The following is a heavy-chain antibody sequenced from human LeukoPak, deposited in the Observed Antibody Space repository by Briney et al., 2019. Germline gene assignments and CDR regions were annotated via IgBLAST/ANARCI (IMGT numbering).Heavy chain of an antibody. J-gene: IGHJ4*02. CDR1: GFTFSSHW. Sequence: GGSLRLSCAASGFTFSSHWMHWVRQTPGKGLVWVSRVKSDGSITSYAGSVKGRFTIYRDNAQNTLYLQMNSLRAEDTAVYYCARGRDDYPLFDFWGQGTLVTVSS. CDR2: VKSDGSIT. D-gene: IGHD5-24*01. CDR3: ARGRDDYPLFDF. V-gene: IGHV3-74*01.